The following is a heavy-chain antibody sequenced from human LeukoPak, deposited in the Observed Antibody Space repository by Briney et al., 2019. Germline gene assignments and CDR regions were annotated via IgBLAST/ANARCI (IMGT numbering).Heavy chain of an antibody. CDR1: GGSFSGYY. D-gene: IGHD2-2*01. CDR3: ARGVRYCSSTSCYRPYYYYYYYMDV. Sequence: NPSETLSLTCAVYGGSFSGYYWSWIRQPPGKGLEWIGEINHSGSTNYNPSLKSRVTISVDTSKNQFSLKLSSVTAADTAVYYCARGVRYCSSTSCYRPYYYYYYYMDVWGKGTTVTVSS. V-gene: IGHV4-34*01. CDR2: INHSGST. J-gene: IGHJ6*03.